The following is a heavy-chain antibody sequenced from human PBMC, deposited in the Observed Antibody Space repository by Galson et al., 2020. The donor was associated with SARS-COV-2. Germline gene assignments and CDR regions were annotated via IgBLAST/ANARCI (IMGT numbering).Heavy chain of an antibody. V-gene: IGHV4-31*03. CDR2: IYYTGST. CDR1: GFSISNGGYY. CDR3: ARARYCSGGSCPKRALDY. Sequence: SETLSLTCTVSGFSISNGGYYWSWIRQHPGKGLEWVAYIYYTGSTYSNPSLKSRVTTSLDTSKNQFSLQLSSVTAADTAVYYCARARYCSGGSCPKRALDYWGQGTLVTVSS. J-gene: IGHJ4*02. D-gene: IGHD2-15*01.